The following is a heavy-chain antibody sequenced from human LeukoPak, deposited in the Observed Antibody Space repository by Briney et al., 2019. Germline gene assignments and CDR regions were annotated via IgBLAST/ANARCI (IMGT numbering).Heavy chain of an antibody. J-gene: IGHJ6*03. CDR1: GGSISSYY. Sequence: SETLSLTCTVSGGSISSYYWSWIRQPPGKGLEWIGYIYYSGSTNYNPSLKSRVTISVDTSKNQFSLKLSSVTAADTAVYYCARGASSSTLYYYYMDVWGKGTTVTVSS. CDR3: ARGASSSTLYYYYMDV. CDR2: IYYSGST. D-gene: IGHD6-6*01. V-gene: IGHV4-59*01.